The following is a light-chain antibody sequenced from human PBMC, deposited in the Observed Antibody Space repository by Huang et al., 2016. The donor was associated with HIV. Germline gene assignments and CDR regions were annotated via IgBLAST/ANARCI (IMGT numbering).Light chain of an antibody. CDR3: QQYYTSPT. CDR1: QGISNS. Sequence: DIQMTQSPSSLSAFVGDTVTITCRASQGISNSVAWYQQKPGKAPKLLLYSTSRLESGVPSRFRGGGSGTDYTLTINSLQPDDFATYCCQQYYTSPTFGQGSKVEIK. CDR2: STS. J-gene: IGKJ1*01. V-gene: IGKV1-NL1*01.